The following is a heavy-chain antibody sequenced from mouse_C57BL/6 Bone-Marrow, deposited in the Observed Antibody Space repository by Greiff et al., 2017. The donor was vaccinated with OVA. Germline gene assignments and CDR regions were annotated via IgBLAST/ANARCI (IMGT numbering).Heavy chain of an antibody. D-gene: IGHD4-1*01. CDR2: IYPGSGST. Sequence: QVQLKESGAELVKPGASVKMSCKASGYTFTSYWITWVKQRPGQGLEWIGDIYPGSGSTNYNEKFKSKATLTVDTSSSTAYMQLSSLTSEDSAVYYCARSVLGLAMDYWGQGTSVTVSS. J-gene: IGHJ4*01. V-gene: IGHV1-55*01. CDR1: GYTFTSYW. CDR3: ARSVLGLAMDY.